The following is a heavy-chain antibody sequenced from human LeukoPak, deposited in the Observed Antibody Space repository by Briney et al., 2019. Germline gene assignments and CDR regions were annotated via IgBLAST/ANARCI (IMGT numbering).Heavy chain of an antibody. CDR1: GGSISNSNYY. CDR2: IYYSGST. Sequence: SETLSLTCAVSGGSISNSNYYWGWIRQPPGKGLEWIGSIYYSGSTYYNPSLKSRVTISVDTSKNQFSLKLSSVTAADTAVYYCAARYYDSSGYYSPYFDYWGQGTLVTVSS. CDR3: AARYYDSSGYYSPYFDY. V-gene: IGHV4-39*07. D-gene: IGHD3-22*01. J-gene: IGHJ4*02.